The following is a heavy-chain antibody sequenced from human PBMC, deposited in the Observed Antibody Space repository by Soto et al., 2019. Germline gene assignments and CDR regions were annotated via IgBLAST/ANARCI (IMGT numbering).Heavy chain of an antibody. CDR1: GGSISSYY. V-gene: IGHV4-59*01. CDR3: ARGGSTWLEYFQH. Sequence: PSETLSLTCTVSGGSISSYYRSWIRQPPGKGLEWIGYIYASGSTNYNPSLKSRITISVDTSKNQFSLKLSSVTAADTAVYYCARGGSTWLEYFQHWGQGTLVTVSS. CDR2: IYASGST. J-gene: IGHJ1*01. D-gene: IGHD6-13*01.